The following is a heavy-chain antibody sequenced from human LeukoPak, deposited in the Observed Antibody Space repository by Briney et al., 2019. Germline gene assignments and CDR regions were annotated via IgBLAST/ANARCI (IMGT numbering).Heavy chain of an antibody. CDR1: GGTFSSYA. J-gene: IGHJ6*03. D-gene: IGHD2-2*01. CDR3: ARGVWYCSSTSCYPYYYYYYMDV. V-gene: IGHV1-69*01. CDR2: IIPIFGTA. Sequence: GSSVKVSCKASGGTFSSYAISWVRQAPGQGLEWMGGIIPIFGTANYAQKFQGRVTITAGESTSTAYMELSRLRSEDTAVYYCARGVWYCSSTSCYPYYYYYYMDVWGKGTTVTVSS.